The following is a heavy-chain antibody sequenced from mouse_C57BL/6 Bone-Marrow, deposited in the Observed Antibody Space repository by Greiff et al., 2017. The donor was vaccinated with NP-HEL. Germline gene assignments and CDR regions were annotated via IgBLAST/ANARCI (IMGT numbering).Heavy chain of an antibody. CDR3: ARRLSTVVAGDYAMDY. CDR1: GYTFTSYW. J-gene: IGHJ4*01. V-gene: IGHV1-69*01. CDR2: IDPSDSYT. Sequence: QVQLKQPGAELVMPGASVKLSCKASGYTFTSYWMHWVKQRPGQGLEWIGEIDPSDSYTNYNQKFKGKSTLTADKSSSPAYMQLSSLTSEDSAVYYCARRLSTVVAGDYAMDYWGQGTSVTVSS. D-gene: IGHD1-1*01.